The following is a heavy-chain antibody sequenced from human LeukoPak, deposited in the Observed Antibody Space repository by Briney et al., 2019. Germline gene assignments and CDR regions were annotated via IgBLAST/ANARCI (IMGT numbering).Heavy chain of an antibody. V-gene: IGHV3-23*01. CDR3: AKDPTATVEADGYFDY. D-gene: IGHD1-26*01. CDR2: ISGSGGST. CDR1: GFTFSSYA. J-gene: IGHJ4*02. Sequence: GGSLRLSCAASGFTFSSYAMSWVRLAPGKGLEWVAAISGSGGSTYYADSVKGRFTISRGNSRNTLSLQMNSLRAEDTAVYYCAKDPTATVEADGYFDYWGQGTLVTVSS.